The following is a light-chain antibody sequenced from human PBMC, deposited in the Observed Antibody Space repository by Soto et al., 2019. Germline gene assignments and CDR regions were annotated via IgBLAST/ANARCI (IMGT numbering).Light chain of an antibody. CDR2: WGS. V-gene: IGKV1-5*03. CDR3: QQYNSHWT. CDR1: QSISTW. Sequence: DIQMTQSPSTLSASVGDRVTITCRASQSISTWLAWYQQKPGKAPKLLIYWGSRLETGVPSRFSGSGSGTEFTLTISSLQPDDFATYFCQQYNSHWTFGQGTKVEIK. J-gene: IGKJ1*01.